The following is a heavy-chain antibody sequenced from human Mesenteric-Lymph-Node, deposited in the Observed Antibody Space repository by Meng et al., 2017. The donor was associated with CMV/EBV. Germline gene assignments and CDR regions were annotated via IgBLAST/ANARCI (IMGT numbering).Heavy chain of an antibody. J-gene: IGHJ6*02. D-gene: IGHD4-11*01. CDR1: GYSFTSYW. V-gene: IGHV5-51*01. Sequence: GGSLRLSCKGSGYSFTSYWIGWVRQMSGKGLEWMGIIYPGDSDTRYSPSFQGQVTISADKSISTAYLQWSSLKASDTAMYYCARLAATVTTRPLLGYYYYGMDVWGQGTTVTVSS. CDR3: ARLAATVTTRPLLGYYYYGMDV. CDR2: IYPGDSDT.